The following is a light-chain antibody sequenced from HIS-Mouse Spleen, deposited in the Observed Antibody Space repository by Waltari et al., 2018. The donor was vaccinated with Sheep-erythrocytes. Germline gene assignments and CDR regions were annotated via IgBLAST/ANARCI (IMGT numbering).Light chain of an antibody. J-gene: IGLJ1*01. CDR2: EDS. CDR1: ALPKKY. V-gene: IGLV3-10*01. Sequence: SYELTQPPSVSVSPGQTARITCSGDALPKKYAYWYQQKSGQAPVLVIYEDSKRPSGSPVRFSGSSSGTMATLTISRAQVEDEADYYCYSTDSSGNHRVFGTGTKVTVL. CDR3: YSTDSSGNHRV.